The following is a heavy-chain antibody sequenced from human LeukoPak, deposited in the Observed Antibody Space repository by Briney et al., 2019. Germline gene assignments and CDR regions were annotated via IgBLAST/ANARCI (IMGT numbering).Heavy chain of an antibody. CDR1: GFTFSSYW. V-gene: IGHV3-7*01. Sequence: GGSLRLSCAASGFTFSSYWMGWVRQAPGKGLEWVANIKQDGSEKYYVDSVKGRFTISRDNAKNSLYLQMNSLRAEDTAVYYCARGDYGDYYYYYYMDVWGKGTTVTISS. CDR2: IKQDGSEK. D-gene: IGHD4-17*01. CDR3: ARGDYGDYYYYYYMDV. J-gene: IGHJ6*03.